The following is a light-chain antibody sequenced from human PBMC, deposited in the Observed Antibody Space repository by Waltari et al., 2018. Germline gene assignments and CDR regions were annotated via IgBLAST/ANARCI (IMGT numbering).Light chain of an antibody. J-gene: IGKJ1*01. CDR2: KAS. CDR1: QNINTW. Sequence: DIQMTQSPSTLSASVGDRVTITCRASQNINTWVAWYQQKPVKAPKLMIYKASNVKSGAPSRCSGGGSGTEFTLYISSLQPDDFATYYCQQYDNYPETFGPGTTVDVK. V-gene: IGKV1-5*03. CDR3: QQYDNYPET.